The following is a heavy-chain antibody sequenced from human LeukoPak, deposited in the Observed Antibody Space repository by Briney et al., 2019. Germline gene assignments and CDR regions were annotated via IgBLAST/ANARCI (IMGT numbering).Heavy chain of an antibody. Sequence: PGGSLRLSCAASGFTFSSYAMHWVRQAPGKGLEWVAVISYDGSNKYYADSVKGRFTIYRDNSKNTLYLQMNSLRAEDTAVYYCASSRTTTRWFDPWGQGTLVTVSS. J-gene: IGHJ5*02. CDR1: GFTFSSYA. D-gene: IGHD4-17*01. CDR3: ASSRTTTRWFDP. V-gene: IGHV3-30*04. CDR2: ISYDGSNK.